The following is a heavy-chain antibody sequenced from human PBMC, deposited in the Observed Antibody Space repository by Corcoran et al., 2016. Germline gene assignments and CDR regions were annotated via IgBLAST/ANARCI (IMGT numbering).Heavy chain of an antibody. Sequence: QVQLQESGPGLVKPSETLSLTCAVYGGSFSGYYWSWIRPPPGKGLEWIGEINHSGSTNYNPSLKSRVTISVDTSKNQFSLKLSSVTAADTAVYYWARAPTLGYCSSTSCYTLRSYAFDIWGQGTMVTVSS. CDR1: GGSFSGYY. CDR3: ARAPTLGYCSSTSCYTLRSYAFDI. D-gene: IGHD2-2*02. J-gene: IGHJ3*02. CDR2: INHSGST. V-gene: IGHV4-34*01.